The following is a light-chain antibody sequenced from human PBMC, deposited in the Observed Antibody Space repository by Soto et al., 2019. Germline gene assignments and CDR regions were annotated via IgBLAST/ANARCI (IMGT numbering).Light chain of an antibody. V-gene: IGLV2-11*01. J-gene: IGLJ3*02. CDR3: CSYAETYTWV. CDR1: TSDVGGYNY. CDR2: DVS. Sequence: QSALTQPRSVSGSPGQSVTISCTGTTSDVGGYNYVSWYQQHPGKAPKVMIYDVSKRPSGVPDRFSGSKFANTASLTISGLQAEDEADYYCCSYAETYTWVFVGGTQLTVL.